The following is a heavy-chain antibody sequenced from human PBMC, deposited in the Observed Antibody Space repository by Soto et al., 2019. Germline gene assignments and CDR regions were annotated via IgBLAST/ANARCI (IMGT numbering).Heavy chain of an antibody. V-gene: IGHV3-7*01. CDR3: ARDHSWFGVYSPQDN. CDR1: GFTFSTYW. D-gene: IGHD3-10*01. J-gene: IGHJ4*02. CDR2: IKQDGSQT. Sequence: EVQLVESGGGLVQPGGSLRVSCAASGFTFSTYWMSWVRQAPGKGLEWVANIKQDGSQTYYVDSVEGRFTISRDNAKNSLYLQMSSLRAEDTGVYYCARDHSWFGVYSPQDNWGQGTLVTVSS.